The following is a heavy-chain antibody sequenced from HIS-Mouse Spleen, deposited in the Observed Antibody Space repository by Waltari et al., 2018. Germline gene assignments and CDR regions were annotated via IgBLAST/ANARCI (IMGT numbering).Heavy chain of an antibody. CDR1: GVSIRSSSYY. D-gene: IGHD6-13*01. CDR3: AREIPYSSSWYDWYFDL. CDR2: IYYSGST. J-gene: IGHJ2*01. V-gene: IGHV4-39*07. Sequence: QLQLQESGPGLVTPSETLSLTCTVSGVSIRSSSYYWGWIRQPPGKGLEWIGSIYYSGSTYYNPSLKSRVTISVDTSKNQFSLKLSSVTAADTAVYYCAREIPYSSSWYDWYFDLWGRGTLVTVSS.